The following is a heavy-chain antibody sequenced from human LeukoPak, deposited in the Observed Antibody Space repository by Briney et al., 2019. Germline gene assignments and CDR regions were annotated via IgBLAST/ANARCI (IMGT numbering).Heavy chain of an antibody. CDR1: GYSFAHHW. CDR3: ARSGEMATLSGFDV. CDR2: IYPGDSDT. Sequence: GESLKISCKGSGYSFAHHWIGWVRQMPGKGLEWMAIIYPGDSDTRYSLSFQGQVAISADKSISTAYLQWRSLKASDTAMYYCARSGEMATLSGFDVWGQGTMVTVSS. V-gene: IGHV5-51*01. J-gene: IGHJ3*01. D-gene: IGHD5-24*01.